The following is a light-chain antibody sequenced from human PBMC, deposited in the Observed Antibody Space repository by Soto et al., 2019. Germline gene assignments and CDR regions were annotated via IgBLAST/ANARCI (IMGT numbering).Light chain of an antibody. CDR3: QSYYTNTVV. CDR2: EDD. J-gene: IGLJ2*01. V-gene: IGLV6-57*04. Sequence: NFMLTQPHSVSESPGKTVTISCTRSSGSIGSNSVQWYRQRPGSAPTIVIYEDDQRPSGVPNRFAGSIDRSSNSASLTISGLQTEDEADYYCQSYYTNTVVFGGGTQLTVL. CDR1: SGSIGSNS.